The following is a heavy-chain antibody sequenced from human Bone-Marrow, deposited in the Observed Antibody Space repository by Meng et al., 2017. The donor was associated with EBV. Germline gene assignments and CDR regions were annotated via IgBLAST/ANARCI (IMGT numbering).Heavy chain of an antibody. CDR1: GGSVSSDNYY. CDR2: IYYSGST. J-gene: IGHJ4*02. Sequence: QVQLQESGPGLVKPSETLSLTCTVSGGSVSSDNYYWSWIRQPPGKGLKWIGSIYYSGSTYYNPSLKSRVTISVDTSKNQFSLKLSSVTAADTAVYYCAREPHYYGSGSSYTNWGQGTLVTVST. D-gene: IGHD3-10*01. V-gene: IGHV4-39*07. CDR3: AREPHYYGSGSSYTN.